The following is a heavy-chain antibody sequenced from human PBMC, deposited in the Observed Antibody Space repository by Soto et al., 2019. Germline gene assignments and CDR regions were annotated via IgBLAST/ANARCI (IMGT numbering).Heavy chain of an antibody. V-gene: IGHV1-2*02. D-gene: IGHD3-3*01. CDR3: ARLVTTFGVGADY. Sequence: ASVKVSCKASGYTFTGYYMHWVRQAPGQGLEWMGWINPNSGGTNYAQKFQGRVTMTRDTSISTAYMELSRLRSDDTAVYYCARLVTTFGVGADYWGQGTLVTVSS. CDR2: INPNSGGT. J-gene: IGHJ4*02. CDR1: GYTFTGYY.